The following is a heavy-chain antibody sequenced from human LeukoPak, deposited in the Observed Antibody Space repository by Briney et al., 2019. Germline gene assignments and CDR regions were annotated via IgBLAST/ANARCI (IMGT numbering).Heavy chain of an antibody. CDR3: AKDRSRSWALDF. Sequence: GGSLRLSCAASGITFRTYGMHWVRQAPGKGLEWVAAISPDRSDKHYADSVKGRFIISRDNSENRLDLQMNSLRAEDTGVYYCAKDRSRSWALDFWGQGTLVTVSS. D-gene: IGHD6-13*01. CDR2: ISPDRSDK. CDR1: GITFRTYG. V-gene: IGHV3-30*13. J-gene: IGHJ4*02.